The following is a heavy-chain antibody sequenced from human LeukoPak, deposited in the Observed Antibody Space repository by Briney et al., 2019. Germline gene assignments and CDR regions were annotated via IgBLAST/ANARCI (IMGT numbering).Heavy chain of an antibody. V-gene: IGHV1-24*01. CDR1: GYTLTELS. Sequence: ASVKVSCKVSGYTLTELSMHWVRQAPGKGLEWMGGFDPEDGETIHAQKFQGRVTMTEDTSTDTAYMELSSLRSEDTAVYYCATGIAAVYGMDVWGQGTTVTVSS. CDR3: ATGIAAVYGMDV. CDR2: FDPEDGET. J-gene: IGHJ6*02. D-gene: IGHD6-6*01.